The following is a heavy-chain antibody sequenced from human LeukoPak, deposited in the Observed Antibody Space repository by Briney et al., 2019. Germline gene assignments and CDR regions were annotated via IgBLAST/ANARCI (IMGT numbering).Heavy chain of an antibody. CDR3: AKDRAVVVVAATLLGSGFDP. V-gene: IGHV3-7*03. CDR1: GFTFDTYW. CDR2: INQDGSAK. Sequence: GGSLRLSCAVTGFTFDTYWMSWVRQVPGKGLEWVANINQDGSAKYYVDSVKDRFTISRDNAKNSLYLQMNSLRAEDTALYYCAKDRAVVVVAATLLGSGFDPWGQGTLVTVSS. D-gene: IGHD2-15*01. J-gene: IGHJ5*02.